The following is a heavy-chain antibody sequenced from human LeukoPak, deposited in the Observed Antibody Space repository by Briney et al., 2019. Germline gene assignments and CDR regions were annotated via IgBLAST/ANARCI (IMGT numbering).Heavy chain of an antibody. CDR1: GFTFSSYA. J-gene: IGHJ4*02. CDR3: AKDRIGGWDYGGNFFSYYFDY. V-gene: IGHV3-30-3*01. Sequence: PGGSLRLSCAASGFTFSSYAMHWVRQAPGKGLEWVAVISYDGSNKYYADSVKGRFTISRDNSKNTLYLQMNSLRAEDTAVYYCAKDRIGGWDYGGNFFSYYFDYWGQGTLVTVSS. CDR2: ISYDGSNK. D-gene: IGHD4-17*01.